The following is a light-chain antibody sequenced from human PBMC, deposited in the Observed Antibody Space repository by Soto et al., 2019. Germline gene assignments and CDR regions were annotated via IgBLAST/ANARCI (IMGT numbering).Light chain of an antibody. CDR2: GNS. Sequence: QSVLTQPPSVSGAPGQRVTISCSGGSSNIGAGSDVHWYQQLPGTAPKVLIYGNSNRPSGVPDRFSGSKSATSASLAITGLQAGDEADYYCQSYDNRLSGWVFGGGTKVTVL. CDR1: SSNIGAGSD. V-gene: IGLV1-40*01. J-gene: IGLJ2*01. CDR3: QSYDNRLSGWV.